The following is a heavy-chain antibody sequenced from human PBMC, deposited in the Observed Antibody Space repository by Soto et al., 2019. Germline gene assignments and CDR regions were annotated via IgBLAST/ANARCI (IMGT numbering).Heavy chain of an antibody. CDR3: VRVPGP. V-gene: IGHV4-30-2*01. CDR1: GGSISSGGYS. Sequence: PSETLSLTCVFSGGSISSGGYSWSWIRQPPGKGLEWIGYIYHSGSTYYNPSLKSRVTISVDRSKNQFSLKLSSVTAADTAVYYCVRVPGPWGQGTLVTVSS. CDR2: IYHSGST. J-gene: IGHJ5*02.